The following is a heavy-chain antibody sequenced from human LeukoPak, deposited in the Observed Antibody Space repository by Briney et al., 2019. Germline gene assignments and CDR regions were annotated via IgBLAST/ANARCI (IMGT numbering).Heavy chain of an antibody. Sequence: PSGGSLRLSGTASDFPFNPYTMHWVRQAPGKGLEWISYITGNSDTIYYADSVEGRFTISRDNAKKSLFLQMSSLRAEDTALYYCTRDSAVVAFDVWGQGTLVSVSS. V-gene: IGHV3-48*04. J-gene: IGHJ3*01. D-gene: IGHD6-6*01. CDR3: TRDSAVVAFDV. CDR2: ITGNSDTI. CDR1: DFPFNPYT.